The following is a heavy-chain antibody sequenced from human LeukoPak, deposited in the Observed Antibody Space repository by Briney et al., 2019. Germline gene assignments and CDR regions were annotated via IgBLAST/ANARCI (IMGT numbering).Heavy chain of an antibody. CDR1: GYSFISYW. V-gene: IGHV5-51*01. D-gene: IGHD1-26*01. CDR2: IYPGDSDT. Sequence: GESLKISCKGSGYSFISYWIGWVRQMPGKGPEWMGIIYPGDSDTRYSPSFQGQVTISADKSITTAYLQWSSLKASDTAMYYCARREGAMSFDYWGRGTLVTVSS. CDR3: ARREGAMSFDY. J-gene: IGHJ4*02.